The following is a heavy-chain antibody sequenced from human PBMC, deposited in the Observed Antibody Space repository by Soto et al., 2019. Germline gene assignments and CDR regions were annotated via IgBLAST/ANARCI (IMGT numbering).Heavy chain of an antibody. CDR3: ARDANSDSSGYYTDY. CDR2: ISTYSENT. J-gene: IGHJ4*02. CDR1: GYTFTSYS. Sequence: ASVKVSCKSSGYTFTSYSINWVRQAPGQGLEWMGWISTYSENTKHAQKFQGRVTMTTDTSTSTAYMELKSLRSDDTAVYYCARDANSDSSGYYTDYWGQGTLVTVSS. V-gene: IGHV1-18*01. D-gene: IGHD3-22*01.